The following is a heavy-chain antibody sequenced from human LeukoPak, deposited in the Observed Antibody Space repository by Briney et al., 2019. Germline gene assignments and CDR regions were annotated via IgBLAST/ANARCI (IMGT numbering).Heavy chain of an antibody. Sequence: SETLSLTCTVSGGSISSSSYYWGWIRQPPGKGLEGIGSIYYSGSTYYNPSLKSRVTISVDTSKNQFSLKLSSVTAADTAVYYCARHPNEGGPTDYWGQGTLVTVSS. CDR2: IYYSGST. D-gene: IGHD1-1*01. J-gene: IGHJ4*02. V-gene: IGHV4-39*01. CDR1: GGSISSSSYY. CDR3: ARHPNEGGPTDY.